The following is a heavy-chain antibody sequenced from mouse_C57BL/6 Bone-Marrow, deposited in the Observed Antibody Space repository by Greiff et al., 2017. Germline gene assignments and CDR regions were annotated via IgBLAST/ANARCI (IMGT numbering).Heavy chain of an antibody. CDR2: IYPRSGNT. Sequence: VQLVESGAELARPGASVKLSCKASGYTFTSSGISWVKQRTGQGLAWIGEIYPRSGNTYYNAKFKGKATLTADKSSSTAYMVLRSLTSEDSAVYFCSRKRIMVYDDPFAYWGQGTLVTVSA. CDR3: SRKRIMVYDDPFAY. CDR1: GYTFTSSG. V-gene: IGHV1-81*01. J-gene: IGHJ3*01. D-gene: IGHD2-12*01.